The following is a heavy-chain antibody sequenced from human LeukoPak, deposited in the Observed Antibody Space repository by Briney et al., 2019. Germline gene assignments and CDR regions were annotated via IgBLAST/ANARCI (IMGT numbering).Heavy chain of an antibody. Sequence: ASVKVSCKAPGYSFSSYYMHWVRQAPGQGLEWMGKVNPSSGSTYYARDFQGRGTMTWDTSTSTVYMELSSLRSEDTAVYSCARCPSGPFWYIDLWGRGTLVTVST. CDR3: ARCPSGPFWYIDL. CDR1: GYSFSSYY. D-gene: IGHD6-19*01. V-gene: IGHV1-46*01. J-gene: IGHJ2*01. CDR2: VNPSSGST.